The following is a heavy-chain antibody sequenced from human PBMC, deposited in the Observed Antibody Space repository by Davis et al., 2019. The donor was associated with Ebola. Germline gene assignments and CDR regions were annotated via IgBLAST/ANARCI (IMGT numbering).Heavy chain of an antibody. CDR3: ARGVPKYSSSSTYYYYYMDV. D-gene: IGHD6-6*01. V-gene: IGHV1-69*13. Sequence: SVKVSCKASGGTFSSYAISWVRQAPGQGLEWMGGIIPIFGTANYAQKFQGRVTITADESTSTAYMELSSLRSKDTAVYYCARGVPKYSSSSTYYYYYMDVWGKGTTVTVSS. J-gene: IGHJ6*03. CDR1: GGTFSSYA. CDR2: IIPIFGTA.